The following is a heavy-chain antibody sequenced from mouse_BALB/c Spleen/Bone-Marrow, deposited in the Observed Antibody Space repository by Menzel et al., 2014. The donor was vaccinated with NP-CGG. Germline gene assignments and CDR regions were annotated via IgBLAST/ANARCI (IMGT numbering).Heavy chain of an antibody. CDR1: GNTFTSYW. CDR3: ARGDDYDPFAY. V-gene: IGHV1S41*01. J-gene: IGHJ3*01. CDR2: IAPGSGST. D-gene: IGHD2-4*01. Sequence: DLVKPGASVKLSCKASGNTFTSYWINWIKQRPGQGLEWIGRIAPGSGSTYYNEMFKGKATLTVDTSSSTAYIQLSSLSSEDSAVYFCARGDDYDPFAYWGQGTLVTVSA.